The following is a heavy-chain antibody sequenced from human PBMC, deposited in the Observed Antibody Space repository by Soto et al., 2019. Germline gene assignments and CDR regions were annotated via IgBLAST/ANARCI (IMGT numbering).Heavy chain of an antibody. CDR2: INHSGRT. CDR1: GGSFSGYC. J-gene: IGHJ4*02. D-gene: IGHD3-3*01. V-gene: IGHV4-34*01. Sequence: PSETLSLTCAVYGGSFSGYCWSWIRQPPGKGLEWIGEINHSGRTNYNPSLKSRVTISVDTSKSQFSLKLSSVTAADTAVYYCARGRKYYDFWSGYSHPRYYFNYWGQGTLVIVSS. CDR3: ARGRKYYDFWSGYSHPRYYFNY.